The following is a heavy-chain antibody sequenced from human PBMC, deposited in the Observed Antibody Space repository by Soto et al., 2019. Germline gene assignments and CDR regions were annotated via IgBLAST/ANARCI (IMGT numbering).Heavy chain of an antibody. CDR3: ARGLPPRPFCSY. Sequence: ASVKVSCKASGYTFTGYDINWVRQATGQGLEWMGWMNPNSGNTGYAQKFQGRVTMTRNTSISTAYMELSSLRSEDTAVYYCARGLPPRPFCSYWGQGTLVTVSS. J-gene: IGHJ4*02. D-gene: IGHD2-15*01. CDR2: MNPNSGNT. V-gene: IGHV1-8*01. CDR1: GYTFTGYD.